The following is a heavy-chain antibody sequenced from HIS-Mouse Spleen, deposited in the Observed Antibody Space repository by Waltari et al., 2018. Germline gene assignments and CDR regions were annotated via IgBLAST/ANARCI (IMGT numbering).Heavy chain of an antibody. CDR3: AREIPYSSSWYDWYFDL. CDR1: GGSISSSSYY. Sequence: VKPSETLSLTCTVSGGSISSSSYYWGWIRQPPGKGLEWIGSIYYSGSTYYNPSLKSRVTISVDTSKNQFSLKLSSVTTADTAVYYCAREIPYSSSWYDWYFDLWGRGTLVTVSS. D-gene: IGHD6-13*01. V-gene: IGHV4-39*07. CDR2: IYYSGST. J-gene: IGHJ2*01.